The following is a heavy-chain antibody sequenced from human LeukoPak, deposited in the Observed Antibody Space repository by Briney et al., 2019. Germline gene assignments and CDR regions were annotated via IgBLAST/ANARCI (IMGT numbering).Heavy chain of an antibody. V-gene: IGHV3-23*01. CDR3: AKGTTTLVVTKIDY. D-gene: IGHD1-1*01. CDR1: GFTFSSYA. J-gene: IGHJ4*02. Sequence: GGSLRLSCAASGFTFSSYAMSWVRQAPGKGLEWVSAISGSGDSTYYGDSVKGRFTISRDNSKNTLYLQMNSLRAEDTAVYYCAKGTTTLVVTKIDYWGQGTLVTVSS. CDR2: ISGSGDST.